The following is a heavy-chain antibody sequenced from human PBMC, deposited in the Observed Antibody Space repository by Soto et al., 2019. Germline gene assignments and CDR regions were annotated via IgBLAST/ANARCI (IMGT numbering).Heavy chain of an antibody. CDR3: ACSSWYYLFDY. V-gene: IGHV4-59*01. Sequence: PSETLSLTCTVSGGSIRSYYWSWIRQPPGKGLEWIGYIYYSGSTNYNPSLKSRVTISVDTSKNQFSLKLSSVTAADTAVYYCACSSWYYLFDYWGQGTLVTVSS. J-gene: IGHJ4*02. CDR2: IYYSGST. CDR1: GGSIRSYY. D-gene: IGHD6-13*01.